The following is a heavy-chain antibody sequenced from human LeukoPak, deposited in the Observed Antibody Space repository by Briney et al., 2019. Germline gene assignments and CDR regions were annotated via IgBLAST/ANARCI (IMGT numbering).Heavy chain of an antibody. CDR3: ARRHTYYYDSSGYPLDAFDI. D-gene: IGHD3-22*01. CDR1: GGSFSGYY. V-gene: IGHV4-59*01. CDR2: IYYSGST. Sequence: PSETLSLTCAVYGGSFSGYYWSWIRQPPGKGLEWIGYIYYSGSTNYNPSLKSRVTISVDTSKNQFSLKLSSVTAADTAVYYCARRHTYYYDSSGYPLDAFDIWGQGTMVTVSS. J-gene: IGHJ3*02.